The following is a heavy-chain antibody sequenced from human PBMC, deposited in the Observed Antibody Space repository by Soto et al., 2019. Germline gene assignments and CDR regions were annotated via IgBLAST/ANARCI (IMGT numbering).Heavy chain of an antibody. D-gene: IGHD3-10*01. Sequence: PGGSLRLSCAASGFTFSSYAMHRVRQAPGKGLEWVAVISYDGSNKYYADSVKGRFTISRDNSKNTLYLQMNSLRAEDTAVYYCARELWFGELSEGDYYYYGMDVWGQGTTVTVSS. CDR1: GFTFSSYA. CDR2: ISYDGSNK. J-gene: IGHJ6*02. CDR3: ARELWFGELSEGDYYYYGMDV. V-gene: IGHV3-30-3*01.